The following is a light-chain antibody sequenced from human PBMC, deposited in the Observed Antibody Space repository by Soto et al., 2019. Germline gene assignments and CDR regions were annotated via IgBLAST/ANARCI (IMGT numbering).Light chain of an antibody. CDR3: QHYGSSAPIT. J-gene: IGKJ5*01. CDR2: GAS. V-gene: IGKV3-20*01. CDR1: QTVTSNY. Sequence: EIVLTQSPGTLSLSPGERATLSCGASQTVTSNYLAWYQQKPGQAPRLLIFGASIRATGIPDRFSGSGSGTDFTLTISRLEPEDFALYFCQHYGSSAPITFGQGTRLEIK.